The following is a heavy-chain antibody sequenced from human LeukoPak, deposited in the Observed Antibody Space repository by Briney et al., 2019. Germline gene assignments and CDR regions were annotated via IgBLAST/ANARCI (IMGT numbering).Heavy chain of an antibody. Sequence: GGSLRLSCAASGFTFSTFAMSWVRQDPGRGLEWVSSITGAGSXXFYXXXXKGRFTISRDNSKNTLYLQMNSLRAEDTAVYYCARDGFHGLGYWGQGTLVTVSS. D-gene: IGHD2-2*03. CDR1: GFTFSTFA. V-gene: IGHV3-23*01. J-gene: IGHJ4*02. CDR3: ARDGFHGLGY. CDR2: ITGAGSXX.